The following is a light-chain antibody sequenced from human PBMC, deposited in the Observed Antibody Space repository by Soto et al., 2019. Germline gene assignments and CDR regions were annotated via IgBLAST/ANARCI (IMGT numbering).Light chain of an antibody. CDR3: QQSYSTPPWT. V-gene: IGKV1-39*01. J-gene: IGKJ1*01. CDR2: AAS. CDR1: QSISSY. Sequence: DIQMTQSPSSLSASVGDRVTITCRASQSISSYLNWYQQKPGKAPKLLIYAASSSQSGVPSRFXGSGSGTDFTLTISSLQPEDFATYYCQQSYSTPPWTFGQGTKVEIK.